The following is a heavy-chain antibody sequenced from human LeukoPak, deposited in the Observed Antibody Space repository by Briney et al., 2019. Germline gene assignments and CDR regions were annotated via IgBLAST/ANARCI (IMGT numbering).Heavy chain of an antibody. V-gene: IGHV3-74*01. D-gene: IGHD5-18*01. Sequence: GSLELLLAAPGIALRGQWNNRVRQGPGKGLVWVTRINRDGSDTTHADSVKGRFTISRDNAENTLYLQMNSLRAEDTAVYYCARGGAYNYEPLDYWGQGTLVTVSS. CDR2: INRDGSDT. J-gene: IGHJ4*02. CDR1: GIALRGQW. CDR3: ARGGAYNYEPLDY.